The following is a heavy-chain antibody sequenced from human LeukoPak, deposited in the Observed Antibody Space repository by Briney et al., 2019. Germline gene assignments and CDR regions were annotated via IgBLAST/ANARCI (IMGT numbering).Heavy chain of an antibody. CDR3: TTRGHYDDY. V-gene: IGHV3-73*01. J-gene: IGHJ4*02. CDR1: GFTFSGSA. Sequence: PGGSLRLSCAASGFTFSGSAMHWVRQASGKGLGWVGRIRSKANSYATAYAASVKGRFTISRDDSKNTAYLQMNSLKTEDTAVYYCTTRGHYDDYWGQGTLVTVSS. D-gene: IGHD4-17*01. CDR2: IRSKANSYAT.